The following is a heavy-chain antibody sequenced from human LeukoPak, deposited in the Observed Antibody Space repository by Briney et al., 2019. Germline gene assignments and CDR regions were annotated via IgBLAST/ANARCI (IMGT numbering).Heavy chain of an antibody. Sequence: SETLSLTCTVSGGSISSYSWSWIRQPPGEGLEWIGYIYYSGSTNYNPSLKSRVTISVDTSKNQFSLKLSPVTAADTAVYYCARVVVVAASPRPHWFDPWGQGTLVTVSS. CDR3: ARVVVVAASPRPHWFDP. J-gene: IGHJ5*02. V-gene: IGHV4-59*08. CDR2: IYYSGST. D-gene: IGHD2-15*01. CDR1: GGSISSYS.